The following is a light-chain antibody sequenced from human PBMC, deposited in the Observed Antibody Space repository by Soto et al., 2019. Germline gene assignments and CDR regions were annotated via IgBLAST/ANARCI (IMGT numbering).Light chain of an antibody. CDR1: QGIATS. J-gene: IGKJ5*01. V-gene: IGKV1-33*01. Sequence: DIQMTQSPSSLSASVGDRVTITCQASQGIATSLNWYQQKPGKAPKLLISDASNLESGVPSRFSGGGSGTYFTFTVSSLQPADIATYYCQQYDNLPITFGQGTRPEIK. CDR2: DAS. CDR3: QQYDNLPIT.